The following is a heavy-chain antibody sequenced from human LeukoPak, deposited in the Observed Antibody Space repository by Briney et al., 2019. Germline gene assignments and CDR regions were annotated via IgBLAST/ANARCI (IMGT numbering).Heavy chain of an antibody. CDR2: IIPIFGTA. D-gene: IGHD6-19*01. V-gene: IGHV1-69*13. Sequence: ASVKVSCKASGGTFSSYAISWVRQAPGQGLEWMGGIIPIFGTANYAQKFQGRVTITADESTSTAYMELSSLRSDDTAVYYCARGPRGSSGWYPYFDYWGQGTLVTVSS. J-gene: IGHJ4*02. CDR1: GGTFSSYA. CDR3: ARGPRGSSGWYPYFDY.